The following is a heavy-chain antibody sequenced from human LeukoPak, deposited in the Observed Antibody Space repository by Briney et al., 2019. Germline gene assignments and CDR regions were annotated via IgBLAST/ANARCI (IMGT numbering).Heavy chain of an antibody. CDR3: ARAVQLERPPPLIGYYYIDV. CDR1: GGSLSSYY. J-gene: IGHJ6*03. D-gene: IGHD1-1*01. CDR2: IFYSGST. V-gene: IGHV4-59*12. Sequence: SETLSLTCTVSGGSLSSYYWSWIRQPPGKGLEWIGYIFYSGSTNYNPSLKSRVTISVDTSKNQFSLKLSSVTAADTAVYYCARAVQLERPPPLIGYYYIDVWGKGTTVTVSS.